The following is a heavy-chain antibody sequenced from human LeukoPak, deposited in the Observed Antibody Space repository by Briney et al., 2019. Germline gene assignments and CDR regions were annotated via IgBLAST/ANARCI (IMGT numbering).Heavy chain of an antibody. CDR1: GGTFSSYA. V-gene: IGHV1-69*05. D-gene: IGHD3-10*01. CDR3: AREREEYYYGSRSYYKDLGYFDY. CDR2: IIHICGTA. Sequence: SVKVSCKASGGTFSSYAISWVRQAPGQGLEWMGGIIHICGTANYAQKFQGRVTITTDESTSTAYMELSSLRSEDTAVYYCAREREEYYYGSRSYYKDLGYFDYWGQGTLVTVS. J-gene: IGHJ4*02.